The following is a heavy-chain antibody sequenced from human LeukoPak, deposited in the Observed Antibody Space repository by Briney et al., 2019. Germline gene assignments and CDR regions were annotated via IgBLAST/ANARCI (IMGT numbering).Heavy chain of an antibody. V-gene: IGHV4-31*03. Sequence: SQTLSLTCTVSGGSISSGGYYWSWIRQHPGKGLEWIGYIYYSGSTYYNPSLKSRVTISVDTSKNQFSLKLSSVTAADTAVYYCARRRYQLPSFDYWGQGTLVTVSS. CDR3: ARRRYQLPSFDY. J-gene: IGHJ4*02. CDR2: IYYSGST. D-gene: IGHD2-2*01. CDR1: GGSISSGGYY.